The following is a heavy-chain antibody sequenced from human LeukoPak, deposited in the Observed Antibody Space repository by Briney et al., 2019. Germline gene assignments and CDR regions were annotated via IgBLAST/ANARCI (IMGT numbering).Heavy chain of an antibody. CDR3: ARGGRLLPLNY. Sequence: SETLSLTCIVSGGSISSYYWSWIRQPPGKGLEWIGYIYYSGSTKYNPPLKSRVTISVDTSKNQFSLNLSSVTAADTAVYYCARGGRLLPLNYWGQGTLVTVSS. CDR2: IYYSGST. CDR1: GGSISSYY. J-gene: IGHJ4*02. V-gene: IGHV4-59*01. D-gene: IGHD3-22*01.